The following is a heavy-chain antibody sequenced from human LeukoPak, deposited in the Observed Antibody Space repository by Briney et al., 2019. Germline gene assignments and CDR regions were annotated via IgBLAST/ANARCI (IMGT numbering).Heavy chain of an antibody. D-gene: IGHD3-10*01. CDR1: GGTFSSYA. J-gene: IGHJ4*02. V-gene: IGHV1-69*04. CDR2: IIPILGTA. Sequence: VASVKVSCKASGGTFSSYAISWVRQAPGQGLEWMGRIIPILGTANYAQKFQGRVTITADKSTSTAYMELSSLRSEDTAVYYCAIGVRGEPDYWGQGTLVTVSS. CDR3: AIGVRGEPDY.